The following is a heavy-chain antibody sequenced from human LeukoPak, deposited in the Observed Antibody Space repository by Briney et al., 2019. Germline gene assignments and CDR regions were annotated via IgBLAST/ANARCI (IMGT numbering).Heavy chain of an antibody. Sequence: ASVKVSCKASGYTFTGYYMHWVRQAPGQGLEWMGIINPSGGSTSYAQKFQGRVTMTRDTSTSTVYMELSSLRSEDTAVYYCARATKYYDSSGYYELIDYWGQGTLVTVSS. CDR2: INPSGGST. CDR1: GYTFTGYY. V-gene: IGHV1-46*01. CDR3: ARATKYYDSSGYYELIDY. J-gene: IGHJ4*02. D-gene: IGHD3-22*01.